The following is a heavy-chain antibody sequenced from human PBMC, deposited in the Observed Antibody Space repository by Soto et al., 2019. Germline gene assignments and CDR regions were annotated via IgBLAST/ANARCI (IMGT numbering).Heavy chain of an antibody. CDR3: TKVRRRRFISGWYEGGLEY. V-gene: IGHV3-23*01. D-gene: IGHD6-19*01. CDR1: GFTFNSCA. Sequence: GGSLRLSCAASGFTFNSCAMNWVRRAPGKGLEWVSGISASGGSTYYADSVQGRFTISRDNSKNTLYLQMNSLRAEDTAVYYCTKVRRRRFISGWYEGGLEYWGQGTLVTVSS. CDR2: ISASGGST. J-gene: IGHJ4*02.